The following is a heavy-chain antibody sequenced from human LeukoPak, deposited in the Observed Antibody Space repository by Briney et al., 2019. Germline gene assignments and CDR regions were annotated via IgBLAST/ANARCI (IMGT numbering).Heavy chain of an antibody. CDR1: NDSISSGDYY. Sequence: SETLSLTCTVSNDSISSGDYYWNWIRQPPGKGLEWIGYIFHRGGTLYNPSLKSRILFSVDTSQNQFSLKLNSVTAADTAVYYCVREILYCSGGSCYRGPFDNWGQGTLVTVSA. V-gene: IGHV4-30-4*01. CDR2: IFHRGGT. CDR3: VREILYCSGGSCYRGPFDN. D-gene: IGHD2-15*01. J-gene: IGHJ4*02.